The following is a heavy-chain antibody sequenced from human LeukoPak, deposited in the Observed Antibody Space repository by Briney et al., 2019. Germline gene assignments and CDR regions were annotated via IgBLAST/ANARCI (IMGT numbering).Heavy chain of an antibody. Sequence: GGSLRLSCAASGFTFSSYGMHWVRQAPGKGLEWVAVISYDGSNKYYADSVKGRFTISRDNAKNTLYLQMNSLRAEDTAVYYCARVPTGYSSSWSPGNWFDPWGQGTLVTVSS. V-gene: IGHV3-30*03. CDR1: GFTFSSYG. D-gene: IGHD6-13*01. CDR3: ARVPTGYSSSWSPGNWFDP. J-gene: IGHJ5*02. CDR2: ISYDGSNK.